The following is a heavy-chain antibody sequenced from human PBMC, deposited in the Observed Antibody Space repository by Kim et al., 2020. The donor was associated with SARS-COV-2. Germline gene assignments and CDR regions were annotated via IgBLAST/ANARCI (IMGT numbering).Heavy chain of an antibody. Sequence: GGSLRLSCAVSGFSFSRSGMHWVRQAPGKGLEWVAIISYDRSNKEYTDSVKGRFTISRDDAKNTLYLQMNSLREEDTAVYYCVARSMVRGAGYGMDVWGQGTTVTVSS. CDR1: GFSFSRSG. D-gene: IGHD3-10*01. V-gene: IGHV3-30*03. J-gene: IGHJ6*02. CDR3: VARSMVRGAGYGMDV. CDR2: ISYDRSNK.